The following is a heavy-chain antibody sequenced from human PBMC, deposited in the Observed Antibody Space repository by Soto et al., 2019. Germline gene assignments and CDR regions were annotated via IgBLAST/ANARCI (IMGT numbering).Heavy chain of an antibody. Sequence: ASVKVSCMASGYALTVYYMHWVRQAPGQGPEWMGWINPNSGGTNYAQKFQGWVTMTRDTSISTAYMELSRLRSDDTAVYYCARGYYDSSGQYLGAFDIWGQGTMVTVSS. J-gene: IGHJ3*02. D-gene: IGHD3-22*01. CDR3: ARGYYDSSGQYLGAFDI. CDR2: INPNSGGT. V-gene: IGHV1-2*04. CDR1: GYALTVYY.